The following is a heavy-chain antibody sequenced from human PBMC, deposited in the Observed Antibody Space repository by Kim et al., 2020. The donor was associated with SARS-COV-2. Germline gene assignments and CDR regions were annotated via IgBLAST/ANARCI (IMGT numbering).Heavy chain of an antibody. V-gene: IGHV3-33*01. CDR3: ARDLEATIVFAGMDV. Sequence: GGSLRLSCAASGFTFSSYGMHWVRQAPGKGLEWVAVIWYDGSNKYYADSVKGRFTISRDNSKNTLYLQMNSLRAEDTAVYYCARDLEATIVFAGMDVWGQGTTVTVSS. J-gene: IGHJ6*02. CDR2: IWYDGSNK. CDR1: GFTFSSYG. D-gene: IGHD5-12*01.